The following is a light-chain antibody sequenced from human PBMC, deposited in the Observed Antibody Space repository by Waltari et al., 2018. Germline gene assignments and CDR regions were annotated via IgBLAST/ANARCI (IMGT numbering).Light chain of an antibody. Sequence: SALTQPRSVSGSPGPSVTIPCTGTTNDLGRYNYVSWYQQHPGKAPKLIILDVTKRPSGVPDRLSGSKSGNTASLTISGLRAEDEAEYYCCSYAGSYTWVFGGGTKLTVV. J-gene: IGLJ3*02. CDR3: CSYAGSYTWV. V-gene: IGLV2-11*01. CDR1: TNDLGRYNY. CDR2: DVT.